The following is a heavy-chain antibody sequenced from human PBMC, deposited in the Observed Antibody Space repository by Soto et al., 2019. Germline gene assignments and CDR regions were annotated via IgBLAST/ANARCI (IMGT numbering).Heavy chain of an antibody. D-gene: IGHD3-22*01. CDR2: ILPVFDEL. Sequence: QVQLVQSESEVKKPGSSVKVSCKVSGGNFKNYAISWARQAPGQGLEGVGGILPVFDELNYATKLQGRVTITEDEVTSTAHLELGSLSSEDTAVYFCVRASDTSGYYYCGQGTLVTVSS. J-gene: IGHJ4*02. V-gene: IGHV1-69*01. CDR3: VRASDTSGYYY. CDR1: GGNFKNYA.